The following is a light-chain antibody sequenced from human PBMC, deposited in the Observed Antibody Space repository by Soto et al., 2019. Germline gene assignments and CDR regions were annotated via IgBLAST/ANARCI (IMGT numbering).Light chain of an antibody. CDR3: VLYIGSGIWV. CDR2: STN. CDR1: SGEVSTSYY. V-gene: IGLV8-61*01. Sequence: QTVVTQEPSFSVSPGPTVTLTCGLSSGEVSTSYYPSWYHQTPGQAPRTLIYSTNTRSSGVPDRFSGSNLGNKAALTITGAQADDESDYYCVLYIGSGIWVFGGGTKLTVL. J-gene: IGLJ3*02.